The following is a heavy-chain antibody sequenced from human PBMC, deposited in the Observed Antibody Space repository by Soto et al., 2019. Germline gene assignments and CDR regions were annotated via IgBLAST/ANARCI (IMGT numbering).Heavy chain of an antibody. Sequence: PGGSLRLPCSASGFTLSNAWMSCVRQAPGKGLEWVGRIKRKTDGGTTDYAAPVKGRVRISRDDSKNTLYLQMNSLRAEDTAVYYCAKVGSIAARGYYYGMDVWGQGTTVTVSS. D-gene: IGHD6-6*01. CDR2: IKRKTDGGTT. J-gene: IGHJ6*02. CDR3: AKVGSIAARGYYYGMDV. V-gene: IGHV3-15*01. CDR1: GFTLSNAW.